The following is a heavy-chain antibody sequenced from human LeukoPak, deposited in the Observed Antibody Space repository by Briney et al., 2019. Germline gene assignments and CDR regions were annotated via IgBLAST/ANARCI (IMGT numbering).Heavy chain of an antibody. CDR1: GFSFSDYS. V-gene: IGHV3-21*01. Sequence: GGSLRLSCAASGFSFSDYSMNWVRQAPGKGLEWVSSISSSSSYIYYADSVKGRFTISRDNAKNSLYPQMNSLRAEDTAVYYCARFCSSTSCYPDFDYWGQGTLVTVSS. CDR3: ARFCSSTSCYPDFDY. J-gene: IGHJ4*02. CDR2: ISSSSSYI. D-gene: IGHD2-2*01.